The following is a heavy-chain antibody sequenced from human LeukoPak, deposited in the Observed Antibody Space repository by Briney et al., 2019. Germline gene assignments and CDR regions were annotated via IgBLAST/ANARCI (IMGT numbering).Heavy chain of an antibody. CDR1: GGSFSGYY. CDR3: ARRGLYGSGSYRARYYMDV. V-gene: IGHV4-34*01. J-gene: IGHJ6*03. CDR2: INHSGST. Sequence: SETLSLTCAVYGGSFSGYYWSWIRQPPGKGLEWIGEINHSGSTNYNPSLKSRVTISVDTSKNQFSLKLSSVTAADTAVYYCARRGLYGSGSYRARYYMDVWGKGTTVTISS. D-gene: IGHD3-10*01.